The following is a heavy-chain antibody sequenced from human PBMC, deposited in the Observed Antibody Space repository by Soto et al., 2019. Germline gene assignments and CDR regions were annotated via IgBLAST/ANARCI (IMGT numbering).Heavy chain of an antibody. D-gene: IGHD3-10*01. CDR1: GFTFSSYA. J-gene: IGHJ4*02. CDR3: ATQRLLWFGELTLFDY. V-gene: IGHV3-23*01. Sequence: GGSLRLSCAASGFTFSSYAMSWVRQAPGKGLEWVSAISGSGGSTYYADSVKGRFTISRDNSKNTLYLQMNSLRAEDTAVYYCATQRLLWFGELTLFDYWDQGTLVTVSS. CDR2: ISGSGGST.